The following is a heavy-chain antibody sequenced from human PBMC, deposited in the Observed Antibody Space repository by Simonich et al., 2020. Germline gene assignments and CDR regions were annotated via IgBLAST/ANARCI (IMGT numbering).Heavy chain of an antibody. CDR3: ARGKGWKNAFDI. Sequence: QVQLQQWGAGLLKPSETLSLTCAVYGGSFSGYYWSWIRPPPGKGLEWIGEINHSGSTNYNPSLKSRVTRSVDTSKNQFSLKLSSVTAADTAVYYCARGKGWKNAFDIWGQGTMVTVSS. D-gene: IGHD1-1*01. J-gene: IGHJ3*02. V-gene: IGHV4-34*01. CDR2: INHSGST. CDR1: GGSFSGYY.